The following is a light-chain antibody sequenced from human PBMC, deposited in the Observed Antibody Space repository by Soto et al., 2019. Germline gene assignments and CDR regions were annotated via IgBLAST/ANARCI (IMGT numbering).Light chain of an antibody. V-gene: IGKV3-11*01. CDR2: DAS. CDR3: QQYGSSRGYT. Sequence: EIVLTQSPATLSLSPGERATLSCRASQSVSSYFAWYQQKPGQAPRLLIYDASNRATGIPARFSGSGSGTDFTLTISRLEPEDFAVYYCQQYGSSRGYTFGQGTKLEIK. J-gene: IGKJ2*01. CDR1: QSVSSY.